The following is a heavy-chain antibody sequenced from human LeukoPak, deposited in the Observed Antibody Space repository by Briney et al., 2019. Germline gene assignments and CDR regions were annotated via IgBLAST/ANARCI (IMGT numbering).Heavy chain of an antibody. J-gene: IGHJ4*02. Sequence: SETLSLTCAVSGGSISSGGYSWSWIRQPPGKGLEWIGYIYQSGSTYYNPSLKSRVTISVDRSKNQFSLKLSSVTAADTGIYYCARAGSGWNMGAHFDYWGQGTLVTVSS. CDR1: GGSISSGGYS. V-gene: IGHV4-30-2*01. CDR2: IYQSGST. D-gene: IGHD6-19*01. CDR3: ARAGSGWNMGAHFDY.